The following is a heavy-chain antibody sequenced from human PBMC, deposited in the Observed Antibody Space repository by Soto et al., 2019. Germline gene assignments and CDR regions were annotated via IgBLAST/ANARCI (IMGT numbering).Heavy chain of an antibody. J-gene: IGHJ4*02. CDR2: ISYDGSNK. CDR1: GFTFSSYG. CDR3: AKDRYYYDSSGYFDY. Sequence: LRLSCAASGFTFSSYGMHWVRQAPGKGLEWVAVISYDGSNKYYADSVKGRFTISRDNSKNTLYLQMNSLRAEDTAVYYCAKDRYYYDSSGYFDYWGQGTLVTVSS. V-gene: IGHV3-30*18. D-gene: IGHD3-22*01.